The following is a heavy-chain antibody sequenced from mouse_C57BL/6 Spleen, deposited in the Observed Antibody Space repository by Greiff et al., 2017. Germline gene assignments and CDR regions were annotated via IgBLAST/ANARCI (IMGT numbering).Heavy chain of an antibody. V-gene: IGHV5-17*01. J-gene: IGHJ4*01. CDR1: GFTFSDYG. D-gene: IGHD2-4*01. Sequence: EVKLMESGGGLVKPGGSLKLSCAASGFTFSDYGMHWVRQAPEKGLEWVAYISSGSSTIYYADTVKGRFTISRDNAKNTLFLQMTSLRSEDTAMYYCARGRLRDAMDYWGQGTSVTVSS. CDR3: ARGRLRDAMDY. CDR2: ISSGSSTI.